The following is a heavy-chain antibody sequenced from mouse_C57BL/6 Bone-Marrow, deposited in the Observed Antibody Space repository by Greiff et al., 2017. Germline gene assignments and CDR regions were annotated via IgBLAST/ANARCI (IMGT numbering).Heavy chain of an antibody. CDR1: GFNIKDDY. CDR3: TTTWDDY. V-gene: IGHV14-4*01. Sequence: PLQQSGAELVRPGASVKLSCTASGFNIKDDYMHWVKQRPEQGLEWIGWIDPENGDTEYASKFQGKATITADTSSNTAYLQLSSLTSEDTAVYYCTTTWDDYGGQGTTLTVSS. J-gene: IGHJ2*01. CDR2: IDPENGDT. D-gene: IGHD4-1*01.